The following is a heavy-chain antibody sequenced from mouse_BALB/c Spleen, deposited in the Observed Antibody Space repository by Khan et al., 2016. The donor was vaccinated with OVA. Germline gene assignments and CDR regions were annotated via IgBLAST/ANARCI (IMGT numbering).Heavy chain of an antibody. J-gene: IGHJ3*01. CDR2: ISSGGDYT. CDR1: GFTFSSYS. CDR3: ASHLTESFAY. D-gene: IGHD4-1*01. Sequence: EVELVESGGDLVEPGGSLKLSCAVSGFTFSSYSMSWVRQTPDKRLEWVATISSGGDYTYYPDIVSGRFIISRDNAKNTLYLKMSSLKSEDTAMYYCASHLTESFAYWGQGTLVAVSA. V-gene: IGHV5-6*01.